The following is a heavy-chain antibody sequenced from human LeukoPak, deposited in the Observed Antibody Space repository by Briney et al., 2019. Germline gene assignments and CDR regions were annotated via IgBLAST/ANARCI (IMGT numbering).Heavy chain of an antibody. D-gene: IGHD4-17*01. V-gene: IGHV4-39*01. Sequence: KPSETLSLTCTVSGGSFTSSSYYWGWIRQPPGKGLEWIGTIYYSGSPYYHPSLKSRLSISIDTSKNQFSLKLNSVTAADTAVYYCARTSGLTTGRINWFDPWGQGTLVTVSS. J-gene: IGHJ5*02. CDR2: IYYSGSP. CDR3: ARTSGLTTGRINWFDP. CDR1: GGSFTSSSYY.